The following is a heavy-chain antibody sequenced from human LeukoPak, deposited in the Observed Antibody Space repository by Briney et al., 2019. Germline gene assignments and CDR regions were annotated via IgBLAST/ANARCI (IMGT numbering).Heavy chain of an antibody. V-gene: IGHV1-69*06. CDR1: GGTFSSYA. D-gene: IGHD2-15*01. CDR3: ARDQSVVVAAIWFDP. CDR2: IIPIYGTA. Sequence: GASVKVSCKASGGTFSSYAISWVRQAPGQGLEWMGGIIPIYGTANYARKFQDRVTITADKSTSTAYMELSSLRSDDTAVYYCARDQSVVVAAIWFDPWGQGTLVTVSS. J-gene: IGHJ5*02.